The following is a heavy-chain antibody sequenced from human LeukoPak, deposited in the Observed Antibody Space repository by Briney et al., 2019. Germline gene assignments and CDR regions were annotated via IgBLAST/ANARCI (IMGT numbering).Heavy chain of an antibody. D-gene: IGHD3-3*01. J-gene: IGHJ4*02. CDR2: ISGSGGST. CDR1: GFTFSSYA. CDR3: AKELRFLEWTPFDY. V-gene: IGHV3-23*01. Sequence: QSGGSLRLSCAASGFTFSSYAMSWVRQAPGKGLEWVSAISGSGGSTYYADSVKGRFTISRDNSKDTLYLQMNSLRAEDTAVYYCAKELRFLEWTPFDYWGQGTLVTVSS.